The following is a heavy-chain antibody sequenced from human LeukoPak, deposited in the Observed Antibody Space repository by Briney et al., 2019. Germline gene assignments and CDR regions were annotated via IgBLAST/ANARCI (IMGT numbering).Heavy chain of an antibody. D-gene: IGHD3-22*01. V-gene: IGHV4-38-2*02. Sequence: SETLSLTCTVSGYSISSGYYWGWIRQPPGKGLEWIGSIYHSGSTYYNPSLKSRVTISADTSKNQFSLKLSSVTAADTAVYYCARTRYDYYDSSGEVSYYMDVWGKGTTVTISS. CDR2: IYHSGST. CDR1: GYSISSGYY. CDR3: ARTRYDYYDSSGEVSYYMDV. J-gene: IGHJ6*03.